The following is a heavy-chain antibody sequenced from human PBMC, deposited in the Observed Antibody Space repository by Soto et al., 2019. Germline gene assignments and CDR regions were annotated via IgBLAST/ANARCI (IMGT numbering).Heavy chain of an antibody. Sequence: SETLSLTCTVSGGSIRNGDYYWGWIRQPPGKGLEWIGYVYYSGTTYSHPSLNSRVSISVDTSENQFSLRLTSVTAADTAVYYCVTVNLVGAAYDFGYWGPGTLVTVSS. V-gene: IGHV4-30-4*01. CDR3: VTVNLVGAAYDFGY. D-gene: IGHD1-26*01. CDR1: GGSIRNGDYY. CDR2: VYYSGTT. J-gene: IGHJ4*02.